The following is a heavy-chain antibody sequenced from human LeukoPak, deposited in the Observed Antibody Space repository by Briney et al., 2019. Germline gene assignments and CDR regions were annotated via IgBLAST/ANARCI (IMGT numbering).Heavy chain of an antibody. D-gene: IGHD3-22*01. Sequence: GGPLRLSCAASGFSLSSYPKSWGPQAPGTGLGGVAAISRCGGSTYYADSVKGRFTISRDNSKNQLFLQMNSLKAEGPAVYYRGKGVQTKTYYHDSSGYYHFDYWGQGTLVTVSS. CDR2: ISRCGGST. V-gene: IGHV3-23*01. CDR1: GFSLSSYP. J-gene: IGHJ4*02. CDR3: GKGVQTKTYYHDSSGYYHFDY.